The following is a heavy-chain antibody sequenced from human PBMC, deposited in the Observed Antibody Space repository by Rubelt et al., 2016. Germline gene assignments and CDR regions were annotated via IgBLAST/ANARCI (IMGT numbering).Heavy chain of an antibody. J-gene: IGHJ4*02. CDR2: ISSSGRTI. CDR1: GGSISSYY. V-gene: IGHV3-11*01. CDR3: AGDEWYYHPESTDY. D-gene: IGHD2/OR15-2a*01. Sequence: QVQLQESGPGLVKPSETLSLTCTVSGGSISSYYWSWIRQPPGKGLEWVSYISSSGRTIYYADSVKGRFTISRDNAKNSLYLEMNSLGAEATAVDYCAGDEWYYHPESTDYWGQGTLVTVSS.